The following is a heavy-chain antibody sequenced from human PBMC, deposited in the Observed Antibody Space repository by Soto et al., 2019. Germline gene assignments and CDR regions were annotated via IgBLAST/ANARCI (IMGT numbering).Heavy chain of an antibody. CDR3: AKAALAAAGTGDWFDP. Sequence: GGSLRLSCAASGFTFSSYGMHWVRQAPGKGLEWVAVISYDGSNKYYADSVKGRFTISRDNSKNTLYLQMNSLRAEDTAVYYCAKAALAAAGTGDWFDPWGQGTLVTVSS. CDR1: GFTFSSYG. V-gene: IGHV3-30*18. CDR2: ISYDGSNK. J-gene: IGHJ5*02. D-gene: IGHD6-13*01.